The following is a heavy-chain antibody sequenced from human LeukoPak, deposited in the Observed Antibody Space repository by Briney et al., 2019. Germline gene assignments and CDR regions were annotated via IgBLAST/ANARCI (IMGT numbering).Heavy chain of an antibody. D-gene: IGHD3-9*01. CDR3: ARSYFDVLTNYYMWLAP. V-gene: IGHV1-2*02. CDR2: INLNSGDT. CDR1: GYTFTDYY. Sequence: ASVKVSCKASGYTFTDYYIHWVRQAPGQGLEWMGWINLNSGDTYYAQNFQDRVTMTGDTSISTAYLEMSSLRSDDTAVFYCARSYFDVLTNYYMWLAPWGQGTLVTVSS. J-gene: IGHJ5*02.